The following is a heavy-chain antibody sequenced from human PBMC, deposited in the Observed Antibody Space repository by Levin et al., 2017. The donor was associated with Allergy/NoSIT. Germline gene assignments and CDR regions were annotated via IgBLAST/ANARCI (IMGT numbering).Heavy chain of an antibody. Sequence: GASVKVSCAASGFTFSRYWMHWVRQAPGKGLEWVSRTNEDENVKNYADSVQGRFTISRDNVKNMLYLQMNSLRVEDTAMYYCSRDLLGADDYWGQGTLVTVSS. CDR2: TNEDENVK. CDR1: GFTFSRYW. V-gene: IGHV3-74*01. J-gene: IGHJ4*02. CDR3: SRDLLGADDY.